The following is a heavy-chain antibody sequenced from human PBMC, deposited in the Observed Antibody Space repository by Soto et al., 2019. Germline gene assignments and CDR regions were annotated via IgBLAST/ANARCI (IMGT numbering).Heavy chain of an antibody. CDR1: GGTFSSYA. Sequence: SVKVSCKASGGTFSSYAISWVRQAPGQGLERMGGIIPIFGTANYAQKFQGRVTITADESTSTAYMELSSLRSEDTAVYYCAEGVLLWFGGGYYYGMDVWGQGTTVTVSS. D-gene: IGHD3-10*01. J-gene: IGHJ6*02. V-gene: IGHV1-69*13. CDR3: AEGVLLWFGGGYYYGMDV. CDR2: IIPIFGTA.